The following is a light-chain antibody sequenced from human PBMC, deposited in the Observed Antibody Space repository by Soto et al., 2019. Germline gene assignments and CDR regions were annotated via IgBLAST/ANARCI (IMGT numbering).Light chain of an antibody. CDR1: GMDIAPYNY. J-gene: IGLJ1*01. Sequence: QSVLTQPASVSGSPGQSLTISCTGTGMDIAPYNYVSWYQQHPGKAPKLIIYEVSYRPSGISNRFSGSKSGNTASLTISGLQAEDEADYYCSSYTSSTNDVFGTGTKVTVL. CDR3: SSYTSSTNDV. CDR2: EVS. V-gene: IGLV2-14*01.